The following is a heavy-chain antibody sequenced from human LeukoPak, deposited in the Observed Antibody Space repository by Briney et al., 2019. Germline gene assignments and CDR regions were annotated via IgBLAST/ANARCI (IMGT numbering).Heavy chain of an antibody. CDR2: IRYDGSNK. CDR3: AKDSSSWYDAFDI. D-gene: IGHD6-13*01. V-gene: IGHV3-30*02. J-gene: IGHJ3*02. CDR1: GFTFSSYG. Sequence: GGSLRLSCAASGFTFSSYGMHWVRQAPGKGLEWVAFIRYDGSNKYYADSVKGRFTISRDNSKNTLYLQMNSLGAEDAAVYYCAKDSSSWYDAFDIWGQGTMVTVSS.